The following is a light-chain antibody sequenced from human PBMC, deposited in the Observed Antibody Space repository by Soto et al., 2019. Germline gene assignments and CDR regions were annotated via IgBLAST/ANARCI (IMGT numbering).Light chain of an antibody. CDR2: WAS. CDR3: QQYYNTPPYT. V-gene: IGKV4-1*01. CDR1: QSVLYSSNNKNY. Sequence: DIVMTQSPDSLAVSLGERATINCKSSQSVLYSSNNKNYLAWYQQKPGQPPKLLIYWASTRESGVPDRFSGSGSVTEVTLTISSLQAEDVAVNYCQQYYNTPPYTFGHGTKLEIK. J-gene: IGKJ2*01.